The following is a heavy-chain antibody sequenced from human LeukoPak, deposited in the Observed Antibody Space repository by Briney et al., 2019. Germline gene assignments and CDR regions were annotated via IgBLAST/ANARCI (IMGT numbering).Heavy chain of an antibody. CDR1: GFTFSSYA. V-gene: IGHV3-23*01. CDR3: AKDRWVGGYDAPGDYYGMDV. D-gene: IGHD5-12*01. CDR2: ISGSGGST. J-gene: IGHJ6*02. Sequence: GGSLRLSCAASGFTFSSYAMSWVRQAPGKGLEWVSAISGSGGSTYYADSAKGRFTISRDNSKNTLYLQMNSLRAEDTAVYYCAKDRWVGGYDAPGDYYGMDVWGQGTTVTVSS.